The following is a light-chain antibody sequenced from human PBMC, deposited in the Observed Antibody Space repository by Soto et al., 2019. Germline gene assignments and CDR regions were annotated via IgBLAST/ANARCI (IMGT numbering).Light chain of an antibody. Sequence: EIVLTQSPGTLSLSPGERATLSCRASQSVSSSYLVWYQQKPGQAPRLLMYGASSRATGIPDRFSGSGSGTDFTLTISRLEPEDFAVYYCQQYGTSPYTFGQGNKLEIK. J-gene: IGKJ2*01. CDR2: GAS. V-gene: IGKV3-20*01. CDR1: QSVSSSY. CDR3: QQYGTSPYT.